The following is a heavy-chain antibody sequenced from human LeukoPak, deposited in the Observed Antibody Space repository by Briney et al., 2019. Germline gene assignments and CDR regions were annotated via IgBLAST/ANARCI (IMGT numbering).Heavy chain of an antibody. CDR2: IKEDGSQT. Sequence: PGGSLRLSCTASGFTFSRSWMDWVRQAPGKGLEWVANIKEDGSQTYYTDSVRGRFTISRDNAKNSLYLQMNSLRDEDTAVYYCARDQGWLQFDYWGQGALATVSA. CDR1: GFTFSRSW. V-gene: IGHV3-7*01. J-gene: IGHJ4*02. D-gene: IGHD5-24*01. CDR3: ARDQGWLQFDY.